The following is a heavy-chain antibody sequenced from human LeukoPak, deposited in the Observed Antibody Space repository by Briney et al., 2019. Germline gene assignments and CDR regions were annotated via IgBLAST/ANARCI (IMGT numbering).Heavy chain of an antibody. CDR1: GFTFTNYW. D-gene: IGHD4-17*01. CDR3: AICYSDHSDYFDY. Sequence: GGSLRLSCAASGFTFTNYWMSWVRQSPGKGLEWVANINQDGSAKYYVDSVKGRFTISRDNAKNPLYLQMNSLRTDDMAVYYCAICYSDHSDYFDYWGQGTLVTVSS. J-gene: IGHJ4*02. CDR2: INQDGSAK. V-gene: IGHV3-7*03.